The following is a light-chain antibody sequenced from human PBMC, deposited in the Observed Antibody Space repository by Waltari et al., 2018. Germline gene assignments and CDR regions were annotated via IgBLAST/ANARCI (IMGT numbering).Light chain of an antibody. J-gene: IGLJ3*02. CDR2: KDS. CDR1: VLPKEY. Sequence: SYDLTQTPSVSVSPGQTARITCSGNVLPKEYAYWYQQKPGQAPLLVIYKDSERPSEIPERFSGSSSGTTATLTNSGVLPEDEADYYCQSTDNSATYVVFGGGTKLTVL. CDR3: QSTDNSATYVV. V-gene: IGLV3-25*03.